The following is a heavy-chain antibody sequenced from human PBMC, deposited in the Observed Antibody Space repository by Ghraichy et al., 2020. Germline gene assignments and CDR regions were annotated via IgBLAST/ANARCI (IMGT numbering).Heavy chain of an antibody. CDR1: GFTFSKYA. V-gene: IGHV3-23*01. Sequence: GESLNISCVATGFTFSKYAMSWVRQAPGKGLEWIAAISNSGGNTYSADSVKGRFTISRDNSNNTLFLQINNLRADDTARYYCAKDLSSGWFSGFDSWGQGTLVTVSS. CDR3: AKDLSSGWFSGFDS. J-gene: IGHJ4*02. D-gene: IGHD6-13*01. CDR2: ISNSGGNT.